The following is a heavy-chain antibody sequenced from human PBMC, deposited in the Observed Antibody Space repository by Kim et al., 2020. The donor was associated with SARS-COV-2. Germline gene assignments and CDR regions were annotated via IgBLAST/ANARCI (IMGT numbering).Heavy chain of an antibody. CDR2: ISYDGSNK. V-gene: IGHV3-30-3*01. Sequence: GGSLRHSCAASGFTFSSYAMHWVRQAPGKGLEWVAVISYDGSNKYYADSVKGRFTISRDNSKNTLYLQMNSLRAEDTAVYYCARDNYYYYYGMDVWGQGTTVTVSS. J-gene: IGHJ6*02. CDR3: ARDNYYYYYGMDV. CDR1: GFTFSSYA.